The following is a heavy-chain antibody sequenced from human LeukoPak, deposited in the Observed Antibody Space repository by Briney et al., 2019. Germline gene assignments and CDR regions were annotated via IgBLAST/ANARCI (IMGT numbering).Heavy chain of an antibody. J-gene: IGHJ4*02. D-gene: IGHD2-2*01. CDR1: GYTLSGYY. Sequence: ASVKVSCKASGYTLSGYYMHWVRQAPGQGLEWMGWIKPNSGETKYAQKFQGRVAMTRDTSINTAHLELSSLRSDDTAVYYCARSIEVVPAVTHFDYWGQGTLVTVSS. V-gene: IGHV1-2*02. CDR2: IKPNSGET. CDR3: ARSIEVVPAVTHFDY.